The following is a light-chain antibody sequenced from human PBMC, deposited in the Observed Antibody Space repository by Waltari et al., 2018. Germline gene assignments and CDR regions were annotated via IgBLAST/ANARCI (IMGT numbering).Light chain of an antibody. J-gene: IGKJ1*01. CDR1: QSVSSD. CDR2: AAS. V-gene: IGKV3-15*01. Sequence: EMVMTQSPATLSVSPGERATLSCRASQSVSSDLAWYQQKSGQAPRLLIYAASNRATGIPARFNGGRSGTEFTLTISSLQSGDSAVYYCQQYNNWPLTFGQGTKVEIK. CDR3: QQYNNWPLT.